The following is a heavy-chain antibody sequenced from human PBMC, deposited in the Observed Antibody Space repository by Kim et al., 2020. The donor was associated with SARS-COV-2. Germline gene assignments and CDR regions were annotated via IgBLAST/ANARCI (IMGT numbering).Heavy chain of an antibody. Sequence: GGSLRLSCTASGFTFSPFAMHWVRQAPGKGLEWVAVIRADESKKYYAESVKDRFSVSRDNSKNTLYLQMNSLRAEDTAIYYCARNFGLANMIGDVWGLGTMVTVSS. CDR2: IRADESKK. J-gene: IGHJ3*01. CDR3: ARNFGLANMIGDV. D-gene: IGHD3-10*01. V-gene: IGHV3-33*01. CDR1: GFTFSPFA.